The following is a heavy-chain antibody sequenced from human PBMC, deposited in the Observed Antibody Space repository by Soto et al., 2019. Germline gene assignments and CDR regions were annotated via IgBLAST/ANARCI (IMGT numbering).Heavy chain of an antibody. V-gene: IGHV3-30*18. D-gene: IGHD1-1*01. CDR2: ISYDGSKK. CDR1: GFTFSSYG. CDR3: ANIPGTWNNHLGMAV. Sequence: QVQLVESGGGVVQPGRSLRLSCAASGFTFSSYGIHWVRQAPGKGLEWVAVISYDGSKKEYADSVKGRFTISRDNSKDTLALQMSSLRAADTAVYNRANIPGTWNNHLGMAVWAKEPTVTVST. J-gene: IGHJ6*04.